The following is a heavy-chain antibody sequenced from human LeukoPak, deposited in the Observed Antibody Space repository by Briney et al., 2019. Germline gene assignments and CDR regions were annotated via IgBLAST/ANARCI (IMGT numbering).Heavy chain of an antibody. Sequence: GGSLRLSCAASGFTFSSYDMPWVRQATGKGLEWVSAIGTAGDTYYPGSVKGRFTISRENAKNSLYLQMNSLRAGDTAVYYCARGGYCSSTSCYAGIDYYGMDVWGQGTTVTVSS. V-gene: IGHV3-13*01. J-gene: IGHJ6*02. CDR2: IGTAGDT. D-gene: IGHD2-2*01. CDR3: ARGGYCSSTSCYAGIDYYGMDV. CDR1: GFTFSSYD.